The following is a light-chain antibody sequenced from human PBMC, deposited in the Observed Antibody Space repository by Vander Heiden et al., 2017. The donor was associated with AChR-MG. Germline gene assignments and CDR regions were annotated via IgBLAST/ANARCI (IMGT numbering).Light chain of an antibody. Sequence: DMQMTQSPSTLSASVGDRVTITCRASQNINTWLAWYQQKPGKAPKLLIYKASSLESGVPSRFSGSGSGTDFTLTISSLQPDDFATYYCQQYNTYSVWTFGQGTKMEVK. V-gene: IGKV1-5*03. CDR1: QNINTW. CDR2: KAS. J-gene: IGKJ1*01. CDR3: QQYNTYSVWT.